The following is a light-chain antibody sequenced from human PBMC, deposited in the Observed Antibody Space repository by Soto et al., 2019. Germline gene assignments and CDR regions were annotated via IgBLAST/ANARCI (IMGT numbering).Light chain of an antibody. CDR3: LLYLGGGIWV. Sequence: QSVLTQPPSVSGAPGQRVTISCTGSSSNIGAGYDVHWYQQLPGTAPKLLIYGNSNRPSGVPDRFSGSILGDKAALTITGAQADDDSYYYCLLYLGGGIWVFGGGTKVTVL. CDR1: SSNIGAGYD. J-gene: IGLJ3*02. V-gene: IGLV1-40*01. CDR2: GNS.